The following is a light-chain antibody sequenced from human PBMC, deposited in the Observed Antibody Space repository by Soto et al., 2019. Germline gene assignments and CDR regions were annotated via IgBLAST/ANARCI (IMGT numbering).Light chain of an antibody. J-gene: IGKJ4*01. CDR2: AAS. Sequence: EIVLTQSPGTLSLSPGERATLSCRASQSVSSTYLAWYQQKPGQAPRLLIYAASTRATGIPDRFSGSGSGTDFTLTINRLEPEDFAVYYCQQYGSSLTLGGGTKVDI. V-gene: IGKV3-20*01. CDR3: QQYGSSLT. CDR1: QSVSSTY.